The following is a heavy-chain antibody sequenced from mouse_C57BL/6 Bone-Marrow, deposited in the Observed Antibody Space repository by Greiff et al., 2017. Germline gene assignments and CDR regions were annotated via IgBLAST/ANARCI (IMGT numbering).Heavy chain of an antibody. J-gene: IGHJ1*03. CDR1: GFTFSSYG. V-gene: IGHV5-6*01. CDR3: ARQYYYGSSYWYFDV. D-gene: IGHD1-1*01. CDR2: ISSGGSYT. Sequence: EVKLVESGGDLVKPGGSLKLSCAASGFTFSSYGMSWVRQTPDKRLEWVATISSGGSYTYYPDSVKGRFTISRDNAKNTLYLQMSSLKSEDTAMYYCARQYYYGSSYWYFDVWGTGTTVTVSS.